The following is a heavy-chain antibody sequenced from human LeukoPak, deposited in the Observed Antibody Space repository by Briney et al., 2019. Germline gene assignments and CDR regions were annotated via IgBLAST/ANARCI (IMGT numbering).Heavy chain of an antibody. CDR2: ISGSGGST. D-gene: IGHD3-22*01. V-gene: IGHV3-23*01. J-gene: IGHJ3*02. CDR1: GFTFSSYG. CDR3: AKDLSSGPKKRAFDI. Sequence: GGSLRLSCAASGFTFSSYGMSWVRQAPGKGLEWVSAISGSGGSTYYADSVKGRFTISRDNSKNTLYLQMNSLRAEDTAVYYCAKDLSSGPKKRAFDIWGQGTMVTVSS.